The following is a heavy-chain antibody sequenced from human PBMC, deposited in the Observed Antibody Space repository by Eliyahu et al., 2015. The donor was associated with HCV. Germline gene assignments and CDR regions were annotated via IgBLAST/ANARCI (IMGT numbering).Heavy chain of an antibody. D-gene: IGHD3-10*01. CDR2: IYPGDSDT. CDR1: FTSYW. Sequence: FTSYWIGWVRQMPGKGLEWMGIIYPGDSDTRYSPSFQGQVTISADKSISTAYLQWSSLKASDTAMYYCARLGSKYYYGSGSYYNGPPGGDVWGQGTTVTVSS. J-gene: IGHJ6*02. V-gene: IGHV5-51*01. CDR3: ARLGSKYYYGSGSYYNGPPGGDV.